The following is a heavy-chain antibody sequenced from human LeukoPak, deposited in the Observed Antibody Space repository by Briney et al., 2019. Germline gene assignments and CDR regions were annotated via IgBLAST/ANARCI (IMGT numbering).Heavy chain of an antibody. CDR1: GFTFSRYG. CDR2: ISYDGSNK. CDR3: AKGPPYYNDSSAYYRTRNFDY. V-gene: IGHV3-30*18. J-gene: IGHJ4*02. Sequence: GGSLRLSCAASGFTFSRYGMHWDRQAPGKGLERVTIISYDGSNKYYADSVKGRFTISRDNSKNTLYLQMNSLRAEDTAVYYCAKGPPYYNDSSAYYRTRNFDYWGQGTLVIVSS. D-gene: IGHD3-22*01.